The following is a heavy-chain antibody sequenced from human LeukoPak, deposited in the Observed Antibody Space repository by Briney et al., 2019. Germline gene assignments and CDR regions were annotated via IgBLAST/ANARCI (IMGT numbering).Heavy chain of an antibody. J-gene: IGHJ3*02. V-gene: IGHV1-69*13. CDR2: IIPIFGTA. CDR1: GGTFSSYA. CDR3: ARGTYYYDSSGYYVDAFDI. D-gene: IGHD3-22*01. Sequence: RASVKVSCKASGGTFSSYAISWVRQAPGQGLEWMGGIIPIFGTANYAQKFQGRVTITADESTSTAYMELSSLRSEDTAVYYCARGTYYYDSSGYYVDAFDIWGQGTMVTVSS.